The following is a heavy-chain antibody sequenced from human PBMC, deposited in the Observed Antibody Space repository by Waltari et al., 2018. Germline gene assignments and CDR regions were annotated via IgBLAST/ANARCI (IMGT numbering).Heavy chain of an antibody. CDR2: ISGSGGST. CDR3: AKDSNLLLWSTPVAY. D-gene: IGHD3-10*01. CDR1: GFTFSSYA. Sequence: EVQLLESGGGLVQPGGSLRLSCAASGFTFSSYAMSWVRQAPGKGLEWVSAISGSGGSTYDADSVKGRFTISRDNSKNTLYLQMNSLRAEDTAVYYCAKDSNLLLWSTPVAYWGQGTLVTVSS. J-gene: IGHJ4*02. V-gene: IGHV3-23*01.